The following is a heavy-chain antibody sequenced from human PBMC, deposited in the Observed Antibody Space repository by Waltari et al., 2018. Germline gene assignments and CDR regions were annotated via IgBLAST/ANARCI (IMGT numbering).Heavy chain of an antibody. CDR1: GGSISSYY. Sequence: QVQLQESGPGLVKPSETLSLTCTVSGGSISSYYWSWIRQPAGKGLEWIGRIYTSGCTNSNPPLKSRVTMSVDTSNNQFSLKRSSVTAADPAVYYCARGYNWNYGWFDPWGQGTLVTVSS. J-gene: IGHJ5*02. CDR3: ARGYNWNYGWFDP. CDR2: IYTSGCT. D-gene: IGHD1-7*01. V-gene: IGHV4-4*07.